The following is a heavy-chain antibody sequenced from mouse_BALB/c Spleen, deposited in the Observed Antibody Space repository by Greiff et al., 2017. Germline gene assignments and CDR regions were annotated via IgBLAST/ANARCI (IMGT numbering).Heavy chain of an antibody. V-gene: IGHV3-6*02. CDR3: ASHGYYYFDY. CDR2: ISYDGSN. D-gene: IGHD1-2*01. Sequence: EVQLQESGPGLVKPSQSLSLTCSVTGYSITSGYYWNWIRQFPGNKLEWMGYISYDGSNNYNPSLKNRISITRDTSKNQFFLKLNSVTTEDTATYYCASHGYYYFDYGGQGTTLTVSS. CDR1: GYSITSGYY. J-gene: IGHJ2*01.